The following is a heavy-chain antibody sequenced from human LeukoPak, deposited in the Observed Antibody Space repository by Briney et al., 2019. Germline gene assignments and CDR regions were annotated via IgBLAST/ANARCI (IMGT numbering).Heavy chain of an antibody. CDR2: ISSSSSTI. CDR3: ARVSYYGSGSSFDY. J-gene: IGHJ4*02. Sequence: GGSLRLSCAASGFTFSSYSMNWVRQAPGKGLEWVSYISSSSSTIYYADSVKGRFTISRDNAKNSLYLQMNSLRAEDTAVYYCARVSYYGSGSSFDYWGQGTLVTVSS. CDR1: GFTFSSYS. D-gene: IGHD3-10*01. V-gene: IGHV3-48*04.